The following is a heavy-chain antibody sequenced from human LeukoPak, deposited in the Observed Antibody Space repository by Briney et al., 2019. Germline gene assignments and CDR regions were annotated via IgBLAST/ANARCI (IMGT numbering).Heavy chain of an antibody. CDR1: GGSISSYY. J-gene: IGHJ3*02. Sequence: SETLSLTCTVSGGSISSYYWSWIRQPAGKGLEWIGRIYTSGSTNYNPSLKSRVTMSVDTSKDQFSLKLSSVTAADTAVYYCAREGYDFWTRGEAFDIWGQGTMVTVSS. CDR3: AREGYDFWTRGEAFDI. V-gene: IGHV4-4*07. D-gene: IGHD3-3*01. CDR2: IYTSGST.